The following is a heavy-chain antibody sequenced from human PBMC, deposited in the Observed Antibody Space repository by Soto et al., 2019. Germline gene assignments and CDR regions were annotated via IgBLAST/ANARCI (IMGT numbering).Heavy chain of an antibody. CDR1: GGTFSSYA. CDR3: ARNPITMPKHYYYYGMDV. V-gene: IGHV1-69*13. CDR2: IIPIFGTA. Sequence: SVKVSCKASGGTFSSYAISWVRQAPGQGLEWMGGIIPIFGTANYAQKFQGRVTITADESTSTAYMELSSLRSEDTAVYYCARNPITMPKHYYYYGMDVWGQGTTVTVSS. D-gene: IGHD3-10*01. J-gene: IGHJ6*02.